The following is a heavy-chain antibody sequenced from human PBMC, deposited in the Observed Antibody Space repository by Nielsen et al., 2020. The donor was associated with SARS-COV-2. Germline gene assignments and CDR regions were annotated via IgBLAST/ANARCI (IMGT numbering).Heavy chain of an antibody. D-gene: IGHD4-23*01. CDR3: ARAYASVVTLLPYYKYDMDV. V-gene: IGHV4-34*01. Sequence: WIRQPPGKGLEWIGEINHTGSTNCNPSLKSRVTMSVHTSKNQFSLKLSSVTAVDTAVYYCARAYASVVTLLPYYKYDMDVWGQGTTVTVSS. J-gene: IGHJ6*02. CDR2: INHTGST.